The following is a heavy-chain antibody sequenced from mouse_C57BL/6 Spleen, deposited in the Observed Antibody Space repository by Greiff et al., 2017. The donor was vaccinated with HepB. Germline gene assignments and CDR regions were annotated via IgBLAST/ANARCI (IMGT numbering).Heavy chain of an antibody. Sequence: VQLQQSGADLMKPGASVKLSCKATGYTFTGYWIEWVKQRPGHGLEWIGEILPGSGSTNYNEKFKGKATFTADTSSNTAYMQLTSLTTADSAIYSCARGSPYYIHYGADYWGHGTTLTVSS. CDR2: ILPGSGST. V-gene: IGHV1-9*01. D-gene: IGHD2-5*01. CDR1: GYTFTGYW. J-gene: IGHJ2*01. CDR3: ARGSPYYIHYGADY.